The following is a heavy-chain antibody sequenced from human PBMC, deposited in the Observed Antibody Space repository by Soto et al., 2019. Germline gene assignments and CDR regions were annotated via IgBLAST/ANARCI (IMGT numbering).Heavy chain of an antibody. CDR2: ISGSGGST. CDR3: ANGRGITMVRGVL. CDR1: GFTFSSYA. V-gene: IGHV3-23*01. Sequence: EVQLLESGGGLVQPGGSLRLSCAASGFTFSSYAMSWVRQAPGKGLEWVSAISGSGGSTYYADSVKGRFTISRDNSKNTLYLQMNSLRAEDTAVYYCANGRGITMVRGVLWGQGTLVTVSS. J-gene: IGHJ4*02. D-gene: IGHD3-10*01.